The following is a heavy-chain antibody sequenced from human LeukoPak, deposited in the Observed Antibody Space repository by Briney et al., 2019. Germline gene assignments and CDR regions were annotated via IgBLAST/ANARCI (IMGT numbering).Heavy chain of an antibody. D-gene: IGHD3-3*01. V-gene: IGHV1-2*06. J-gene: IGHJ4*02. CDR3: ARDSAFWAFDY. CDR1: GYTFTGYY. Sequence: GASVKVSCKASGYTFTGYYMHWVRQAPGQGLEWMGRINPNSGGTNYAQKLQGRVTMTTDTSTSTAYMELRSLRSDDTAVYYCARDSAFWAFDYWGQGTLVTVSS. CDR2: INPNSGGT.